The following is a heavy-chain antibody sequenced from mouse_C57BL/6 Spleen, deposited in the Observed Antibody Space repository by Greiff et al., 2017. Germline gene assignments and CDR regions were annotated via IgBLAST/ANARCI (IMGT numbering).Heavy chain of an antibody. D-gene: IGHD1-1*01. CDR1: GYTFTSYW. Sequence: QVQLQQPGAELVKPGASVKLSCKASGYTFTSYWMHWVKQRPGRGLEWIGRIDPTRGGTKYNEKFKSKATLTVDKPSSTAYMQLSSLAAEDSAVDYCTRNYGFAYWGQGTLVTVSA. CDR3: TRNYGFAY. J-gene: IGHJ3*01. CDR2: IDPTRGGT. V-gene: IGHV1-72*01.